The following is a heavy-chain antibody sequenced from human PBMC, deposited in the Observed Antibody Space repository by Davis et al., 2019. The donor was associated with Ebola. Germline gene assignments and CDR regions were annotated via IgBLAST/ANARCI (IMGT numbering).Heavy chain of an antibody. J-gene: IGHJ5*02. CDR1: PFSFLTYY. V-gene: IGHV4-59*08. CDR3: ARLYYGSGSYYNWFDD. D-gene: IGHD3-10*01. CDR2: ISYTGST. Sequence: MPSETLSLTCTVSPFSFLTYYWSWIRQPPGKGLEWIGYISYTGSTNYNPSLKSRVTISVDTSKNQLSLKLSSVTAADTAVYYCARLYYGSGSYYNWFDDWGQGTMVTVSA.